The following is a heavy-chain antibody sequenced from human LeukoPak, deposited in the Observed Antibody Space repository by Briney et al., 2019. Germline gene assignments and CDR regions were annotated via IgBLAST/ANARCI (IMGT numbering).Heavy chain of an antibody. V-gene: IGHV3-49*04. CDR1: GFTFGDYA. D-gene: IGHD3-3*01. CDR2: IRSKTHGGTT. CDR3: TRDGIPETNWSGYYVDF. Sequence: GGSLRLSCTASGFTFGDYAMSWVRQAPGKGLEWVGFIRSKTHGGTTEYAASVKGRFSISRDDSKSIAYLQMNSLKTEDTAVYYCTRDGIPETNWSGYYVDFWGQGTLVTVSS. J-gene: IGHJ4*02.